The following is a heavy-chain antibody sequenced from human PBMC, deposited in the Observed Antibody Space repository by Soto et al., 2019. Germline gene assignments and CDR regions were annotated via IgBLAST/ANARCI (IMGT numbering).Heavy chain of an antibody. J-gene: IGHJ4*02. D-gene: IGHD3-16*02. CDR2: INHSGST. Sequence: QVQLQQWGAGLLKPSETLSLTCAVYGGSFSGYYWSWIRQPPGKGLEWIGEINHSGSTNYNPSLKGRVTISVDTSKNQFSLKLSSVTAADTAVYYCARGRISSYLAHLWLGHSFDYWGQGTLVTVSS. CDR1: GGSFSGYY. V-gene: IGHV4-34*01. CDR3: ARGRISSYLAHLWLGHSFDY.